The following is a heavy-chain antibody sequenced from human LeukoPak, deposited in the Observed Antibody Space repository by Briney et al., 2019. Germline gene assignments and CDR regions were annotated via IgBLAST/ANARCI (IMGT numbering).Heavy chain of an antibody. Sequence: GGSLRLSCEGSGFTFSNYWMGWVRQAPGKGLEWVSGISGSGGSTDYADSVKGRFTISRGNSKSTLSLQMNSLRAEDTAVYYCAKDLMYRGAGSYFDYWGQGTLVTVSS. CDR2: ISGSGGST. J-gene: IGHJ4*02. CDR1: GFTFSNYW. V-gene: IGHV3-23*01. D-gene: IGHD3-10*01. CDR3: AKDLMYRGAGSYFDY.